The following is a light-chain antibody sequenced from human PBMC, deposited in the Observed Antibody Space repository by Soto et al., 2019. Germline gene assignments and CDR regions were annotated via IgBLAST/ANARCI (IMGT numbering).Light chain of an antibody. V-gene: IGLV1-40*01. CDR2: GNS. Sequence: QAVVTQPPSVSGAPGQRVTISCTGSSSNIGAGYDVHWYQQLPGTAPKLLIYGNSNRPSGVPDRFSGSKSGTSASLAITGLQAEDEADYYWQSYDSSLSYVFGPGTKLTVL. J-gene: IGLJ1*01. CDR3: QSYDSSLSYV. CDR1: SSNIGAGYD.